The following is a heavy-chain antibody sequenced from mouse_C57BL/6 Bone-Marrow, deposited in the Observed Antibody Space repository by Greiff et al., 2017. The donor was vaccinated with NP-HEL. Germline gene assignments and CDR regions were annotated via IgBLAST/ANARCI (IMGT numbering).Heavy chain of an antibody. CDR2: INPYNGGT. Sequence: VQLKESGPVLVKPGASVKMSCKASGYKFTDYYMNWVKQSHGKSLEWIGVINPYNGGTSYNQKFKGKATLTVDKSSSTAYMELNSLTSEDSAVYYCARNPGDYWGQGTTLTVSS. CDR1: GYKFTDYY. V-gene: IGHV1-19*01. J-gene: IGHJ2*01. CDR3: ARNPGDY.